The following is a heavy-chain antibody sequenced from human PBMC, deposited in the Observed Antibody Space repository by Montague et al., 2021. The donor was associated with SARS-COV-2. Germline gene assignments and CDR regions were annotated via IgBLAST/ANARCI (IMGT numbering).Heavy chain of an antibody. J-gene: IGHJ6*03. Sequence: SETLSLTCAVYGGSFSGYYWSWIRQLPGKGLEWIGEINHSGSTNYNPSLKSRVTISMDTSKNRFSLKLSSVTAADTAVYYCARGVRQLGVRYYYYYIDVWDKGTTVTVSS. V-gene: IGHV4-34*01. D-gene: IGHD6-6*01. CDR2: INHSGST. CDR3: ARGVRQLGVRYYYYYIDV. CDR1: GGSFSGYY.